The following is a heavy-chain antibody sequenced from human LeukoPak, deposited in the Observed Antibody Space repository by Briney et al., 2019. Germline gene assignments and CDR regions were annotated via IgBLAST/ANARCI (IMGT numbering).Heavy chain of an antibody. CDR3: ARRRGSGSPYFDY. Sequence: PSETLSLPCTLSVRPISISGDYWGWIRQPPGKGREWYGIINYSGSTYYNPSLKSRVTISVDTSKNQFSLKLSSVTAADTAVFYCARRRGSGSPYFDYWGQGTLVTVSS. V-gene: IGHV4-39*01. D-gene: IGHD3-10*01. CDR2: INYSGST. CDR1: VRPISISGDY. J-gene: IGHJ4*02.